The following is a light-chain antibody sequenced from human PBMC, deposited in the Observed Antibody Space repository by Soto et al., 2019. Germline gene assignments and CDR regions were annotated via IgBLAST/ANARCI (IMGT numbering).Light chain of an antibody. CDR2: DAS. J-gene: IGKJ3*01. CDR1: QSVSSNY. V-gene: IGKV3-20*01. CDR3: QQYGSSST. Sequence: EIVLTQSPGTLSLSPGERATLSCRASQSVSSNYLAWYQQKPGQAPRLLVYDASSRATGIPDRFSGSGSGTDFTLTISILEPEDFAVYYCQQYGSSSTFGPGTKVDIK.